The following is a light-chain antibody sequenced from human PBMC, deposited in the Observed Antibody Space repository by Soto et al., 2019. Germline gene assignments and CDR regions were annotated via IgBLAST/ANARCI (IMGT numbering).Light chain of an antibody. CDR1: QSVSRTN. CDR2: GAS. CDR3: QQHGDSPIT. Sequence: ETVLTQSPGTLSLSPGERATLSCRASQSVSRTNLVWYKKRPGQPPRIIIYGASSRATGIPDRLSGSGSGKDFSLTISRLEPEEVAVYDCQQHGDSPITFGQGTRLEIK. J-gene: IGKJ5*01. V-gene: IGKV3-20*01.